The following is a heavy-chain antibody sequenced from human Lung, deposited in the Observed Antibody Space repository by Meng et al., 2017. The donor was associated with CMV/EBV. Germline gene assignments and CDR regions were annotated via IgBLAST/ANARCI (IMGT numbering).Heavy chain of an antibody. D-gene: IGHD3-22*01. CDR3: ARDRSPLYDTSGRGVDS. CDR1: GFTSSSYV. Sequence: SCAASGFTSSSYVMMWVRQAPGKGLEWVSGISGSGGSTYYADSVKGRFTISRDNSKNTLYLQMNSLGAEDTAVYYCARDRSPLYDTSGRGVDSWGQGXLVTVSS. J-gene: IGHJ4*02. V-gene: IGHV3-23*01. CDR2: ISGSGGST.